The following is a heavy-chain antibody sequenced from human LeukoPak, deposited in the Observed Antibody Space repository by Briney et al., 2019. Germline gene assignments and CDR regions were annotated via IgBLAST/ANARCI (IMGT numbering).Heavy chain of an antibody. V-gene: IGHV4-34*01. J-gene: IGHJ5*02. CDR1: GGSFSGYY. CDR3: ARGLDDIAARQGYGMVWFDP. CDR2: INHSGST. Sequence: SETLSLTCAVYGGSFSGYYWSWIRQPPGKGLEWIGEINHSGSTNYNPSLKSRVTISEDTSKNQFSLKLSSVTAADTAVYYCARGLDDIAARQGYGMVWFDPWGQGTLVTVSS. D-gene: IGHD6-6*01.